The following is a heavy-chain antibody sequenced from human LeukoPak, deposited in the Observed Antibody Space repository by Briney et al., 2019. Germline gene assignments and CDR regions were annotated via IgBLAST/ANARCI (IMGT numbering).Heavy chain of an antibody. V-gene: IGHV3-23*01. D-gene: IGHD3-22*01. CDR2: ISGSGGST. CDR3: ARARYYDSSDLTD. CDR1: GFTFSSYA. Sequence: GGSLRLSCAASGFTFSSYAMSWVRQAPGKGLEWVSAISGSGGSTYYADSVKGRFTISRGNSKNTLYLQMNSLRAEDTAVYYCARARYYDSSDLTDWGQGTLVTVSS. J-gene: IGHJ4*02.